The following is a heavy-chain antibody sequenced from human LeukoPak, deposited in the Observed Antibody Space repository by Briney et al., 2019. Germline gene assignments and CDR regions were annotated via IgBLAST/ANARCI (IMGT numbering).Heavy chain of an antibody. CDR1: GFTFSSYA. CDR3: ARYRSVTTGKRFFDY. J-gene: IGHJ4*02. V-gene: IGHV3-23*01. Sequence: GGSLRLSCAASGFTFSSYAMSWVRQAPGKGLEWVSGISGGGGSIHYADSVKGRFTISRDNSMNTLYLQMNSLRAEDTAVYYCARYRSVTTGKRFFDYWGQGTLVTVSS. CDR2: ISGGGGSI. D-gene: IGHD4-17*01.